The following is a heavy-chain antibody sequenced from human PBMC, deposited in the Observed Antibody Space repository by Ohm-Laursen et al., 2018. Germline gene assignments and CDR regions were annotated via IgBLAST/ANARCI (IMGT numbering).Heavy chain of an antibody. CDR2: INHSGST. J-gene: IGHJ5*02. CDR3: ARGQLVEYNWFDP. CDR1: GGSFSGYY. V-gene: IGHV4-34*01. Sequence: SDTLSLTCAVYGGSFSGYYWSWIRQPPGKGLEWIGEINHSGSTNYNPSLKSRVTISVDTSKNQFSLKLSSVTAADTAVYYCARGQLVEYNWFDPWGQGTLVTVSS. D-gene: IGHD6-6*01.